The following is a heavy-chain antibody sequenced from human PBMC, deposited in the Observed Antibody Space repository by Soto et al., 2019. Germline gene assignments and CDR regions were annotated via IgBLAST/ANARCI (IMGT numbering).Heavy chain of an antibody. D-gene: IGHD2-2*01. CDR2: INSGSSKI. Sequence: HPGGSLRLSCVASGFTFSDYSMNWVRQASGKGLEWVSYINSGSSKIYYADSVKGRFTISRDNAKNSLYLQMNSLRAEDTAVYYCAREVVVVPAATPPFDYWGQGTLVTVSS. V-gene: IGHV3-48*01. CDR1: GFTFSDYS. J-gene: IGHJ4*02. CDR3: AREVVVVPAATPPFDY.